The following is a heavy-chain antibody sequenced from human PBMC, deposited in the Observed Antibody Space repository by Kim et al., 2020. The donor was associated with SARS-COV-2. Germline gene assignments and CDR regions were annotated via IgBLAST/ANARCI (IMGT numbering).Heavy chain of an antibody. Sequence: ASVKVSCKASGYTFTSYAMHWVRQAPGQRLEWMGWINAGNGNTKYSQKFQGRVTITRDTSASTAYMELSSLRSEDTAVYYCARDQEYQLLPYYYYGMDVWGQGTTVTVSS. CDR3: ARDQEYQLLPYYYYGMDV. CDR2: INAGNGNT. CDR1: GYTFTSYA. D-gene: IGHD2-2*01. J-gene: IGHJ6*02. V-gene: IGHV1-3*01.